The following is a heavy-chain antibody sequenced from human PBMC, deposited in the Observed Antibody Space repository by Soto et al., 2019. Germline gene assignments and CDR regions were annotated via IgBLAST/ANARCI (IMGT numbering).Heavy chain of an antibody. V-gene: IGHV4-39*01. D-gene: IGHD6-13*01. CDR2: IYYSGST. Sequence: SETLSLTCTVSGGSISSSSYYWGWIRQPPGKGLEWIGRIYYSGSTYYNPSLKSRVTISVDTSKNQFSLKLSSVTAADTAVYYCARQESSSWKFYYYYYGMDVWGQGTTVTVSS. CDR3: ARQESSSWKFYYYYYGMDV. CDR1: GGSISSSSYY. J-gene: IGHJ6*02.